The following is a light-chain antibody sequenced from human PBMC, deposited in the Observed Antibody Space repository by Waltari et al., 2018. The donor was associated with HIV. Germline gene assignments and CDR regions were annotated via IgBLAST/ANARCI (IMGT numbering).Light chain of an antibody. V-gene: IGLV2-23*02. J-gene: IGLJ2*01. Sequence: QSALAQPASVSDSPGQSITISCTGTRSAVGNYNLVSWYQQHPGKVPKLIIYEVTKRPSGFSNRFSGSKSGNTASLTISGLQAEDEADYYCCSYAASRSVVFGGGTKLTVL. CDR1: RSAVGNYNL. CDR2: EVT. CDR3: CSYAASRSVV.